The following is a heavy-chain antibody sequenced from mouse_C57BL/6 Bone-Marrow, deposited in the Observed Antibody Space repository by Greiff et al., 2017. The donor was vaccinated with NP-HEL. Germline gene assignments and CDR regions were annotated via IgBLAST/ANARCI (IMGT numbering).Heavy chain of an antibody. CDR1: GYSITSGYY. V-gene: IGHV3-6*01. J-gene: IGHJ2*01. Sequence: ESGPGLVKPSQSLSLTCSVTGYSITSGYYWNWIRQFPGNKLEWMGYISYDGSNNYNPSLKNRISITRDTSKNQFFLKLNSVTTEDTATYYCARDDSFDYWGRGTTLTVSS. CDR2: ISYDGSN. CDR3: ARDDSFDY. D-gene: IGHD2-13*01.